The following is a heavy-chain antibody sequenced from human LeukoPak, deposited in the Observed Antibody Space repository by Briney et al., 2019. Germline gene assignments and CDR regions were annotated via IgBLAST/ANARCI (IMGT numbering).Heavy chain of an antibody. J-gene: IGHJ4*02. CDR1: GYNFTSHW. Sequence: GESLKISCEGSGYNFTSHWISWVRQMPGKGLEWMGRLDPSDSYTNYSPSFQGHVTISSDKSMSTAFLQWSGLRASDTAMYYCARLRDGSLDYWGQGTLVTVSS. V-gene: IGHV5-10-1*01. CDR2: LDPSDSYT. CDR3: ARLRDGSLDY.